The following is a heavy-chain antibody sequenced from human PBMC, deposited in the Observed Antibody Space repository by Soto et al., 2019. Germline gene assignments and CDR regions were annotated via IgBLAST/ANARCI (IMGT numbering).Heavy chain of an antibody. CDR2: ISSSSSYI. CDR3: ARDPDTAMVTGYYYYGMDV. Sequence: EVQLVESGGGLVKPGGSLRLSCAASGFTFSSYSMNWVRQAPGKGLECVSSISSSSSYIYYADSVKGRFTISRDNAKNSQYLQMNSLRAEDTAVYYCARDPDTAMVTGYYYYGMDVWGQGTTVTVSS. CDR1: GFTFSSYS. D-gene: IGHD5-18*01. J-gene: IGHJ6*02. V-gene: IGHV3-21*01.